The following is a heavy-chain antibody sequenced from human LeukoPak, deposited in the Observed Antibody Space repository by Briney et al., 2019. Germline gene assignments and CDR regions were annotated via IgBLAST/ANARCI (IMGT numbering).Heavy chain of an antibody. Sequence: PGGSLRLSCAASGFTFSSYVMSWVRQAPGKGLEWVSGISDSGAYTYYADSVKGRFTISRDNAKNSLYLQVISLRAEDTAVYYCARGPSIAARYDAFDIWGQGTMVTVSS. CDR2: ISDSGAYT. D-gene: IGHD6-6*01. J-gene: IGHJ3*02. CDR3: ARGPSIAARYDAFDI. V-gene: IGHV3-23*01. CDR1: GFTFSSYV.